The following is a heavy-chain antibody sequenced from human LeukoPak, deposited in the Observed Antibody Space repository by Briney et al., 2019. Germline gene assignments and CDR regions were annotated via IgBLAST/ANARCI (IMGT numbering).Heavy chain of an antibody. Sequence: SVKVSCKASGGTFSSYAISWVRQAPGQGLEWMGGIIPIFGTANYAQKFQGRVTITADESTGTAYMELSSLRSEDTAVYYCARSPITIFGVARIYYFGYWGQGTLVTVSS. J-gene: IGHJ4*02. CDR3: ARSPITIFGVARIYYFGY. D-gene: IGHD3-3*01. CDR2: IIPIFGTA. CDR1: GGTFSSYA. V-gene: IGHV1-69*01.